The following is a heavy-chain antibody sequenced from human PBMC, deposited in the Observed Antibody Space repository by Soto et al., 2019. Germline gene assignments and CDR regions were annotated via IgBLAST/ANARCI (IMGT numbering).Heavy chain of an antibody. V-gene: IGHV1-18*01. D-gene: IGHD3-16*01. CDR3: VMVDNYVTPTPQDV. CDR1: GYIFVNYG. CDR2: ISPYTGNT. J-gene: IGHJ6*02. Sequence: QVQLVQSGDEVKKPGASVKVSCKASGYIFVNYGIAWVRQAPRQGLEWMGWISPYTGNTHSASKVQGRLTMTTDTSTSTAYMDLGRLTSDDPAVYYCVMVDNYVTPTPQDVWGQGTTVTVSS.